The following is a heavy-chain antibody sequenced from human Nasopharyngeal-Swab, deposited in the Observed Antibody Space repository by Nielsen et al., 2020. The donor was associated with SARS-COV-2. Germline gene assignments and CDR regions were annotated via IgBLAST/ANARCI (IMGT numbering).Heavy chain of an antibody. Sequence: GGSLRLSCAASGVTVSSNYMSWVRQAPGKGLEWVSVIYSGGSTYYADSVKGRFTISRDNSKNTLYLQMNSLRAEDTAVYYCASSGLARRDLGYWGQGTLVTVSS. V-gene: IGHV3-53*01. J-gene: IGHJ4*02. CDR2: IYSGGST. CDR3: ASSGLARRDLGY. D-gene: IGHD3-16*01. CDR1: GVTVSSNY.